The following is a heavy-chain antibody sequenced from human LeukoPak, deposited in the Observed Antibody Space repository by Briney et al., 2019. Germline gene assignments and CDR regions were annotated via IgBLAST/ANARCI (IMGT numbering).Heavy chain of an antibody. CDR1: GYSISSGYY. CDR3: ARLGDGWFGESAGYYYYYYMDV. J-gene: IGHJ6*03. Sequence: SETLSLTCAVSGYSISSGYYWGWIRPPPGKGLEWIGSIYHSGSTYYNPSLKSRVTISVDTSKNQFSLKLSSVTAADTAVYYCARLGDGWFGESAGYYYYYYMDVWGKGTTVTVSS. V-gene: IGHV4-38-2*01. CDR2: IYHSGST. D-gene: IGHD3-10*01.